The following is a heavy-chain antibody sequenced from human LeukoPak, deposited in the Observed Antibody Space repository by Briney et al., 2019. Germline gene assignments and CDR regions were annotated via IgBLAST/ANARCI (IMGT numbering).Heavy chain of an antibody. D-gene: IGHD3-22*01. CDR1: GGTFSSYA. CDR3: ARRDDYYESSGLDY. CDR2: IIPIFGTA. Sequence: GAAVKVSCKASGGTFSSYAISWVRQAPGQGLEWTGGIIPIFGTAYYAQKFQGRVTITAAQTTTTAYMELSSLRSEDTTVYYCARRDDYYESSGLDYWGQGTLVTVSS. V-gene: IGHV1-69*13. J-gene: IGHJ4*02.